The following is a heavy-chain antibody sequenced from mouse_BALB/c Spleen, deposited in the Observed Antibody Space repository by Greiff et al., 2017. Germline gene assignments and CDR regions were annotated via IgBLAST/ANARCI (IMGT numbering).Heavy chain of an antibody. J-gene: IGHJ4*01. Sequence: EVQLVESGGGLVQPGGSLKLSCAASGFTFSSYGMSWVRQTPDKRLELVATINSNGGSTYYPDSVKGRFTISRDNAKNTLYLQMSSLKSEDTAMYYCARGGYGSSYYAMDYWGQGTSVTVSS. CDR2: INSNGGST. CDR3: ARGGYGSSYYAMDY. V-gene: IGHV5-6-3*01. D-gene: IGHD1-1*01. CDR1: GFTFSSYG.